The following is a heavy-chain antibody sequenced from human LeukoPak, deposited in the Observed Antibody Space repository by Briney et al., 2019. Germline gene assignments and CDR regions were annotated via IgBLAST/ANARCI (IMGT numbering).Heavy chain of an antibody. V-gene: IGHV3-21*01. Sequence: GGSLRLSCAASGFTFSGSTMNWVRQAPGKGLEWVSFISTSSSYIYYADSVKGRFTISRDNAKNSPYLQMNSLRAEDTAVYYCATSGYSSSWYFGWGQGTLVTVSS. CDR1: GFTFSGST. CDR2: ISTSSSYI. CDR3: ATSGYSSSWYFG. D-gene: IGHD6-13*01. J-gene: IGHJ4*02.